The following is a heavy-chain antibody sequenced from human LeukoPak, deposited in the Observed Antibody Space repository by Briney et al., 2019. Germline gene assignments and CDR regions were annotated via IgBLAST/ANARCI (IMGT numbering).Heavy chain of an antibody. V-gene: IGHV3-7*03. CDR3: AREGEQQLGWFDP. CDR1: GFTFSSYW. CDR2: IKQDGSEK. Sequence: GSLRLSCAASGFTFSSYWVSWVRQAPGKGLEWVANIKQDGSEKYYVDSVKGRFTISRDNAKNSLYLQMNSLRAEDTAVYYCAREGEQQLGWFDPWGQGTLVTVSS. J-gene: IGHJ5*02. D-gene: IGHD6-13*01.